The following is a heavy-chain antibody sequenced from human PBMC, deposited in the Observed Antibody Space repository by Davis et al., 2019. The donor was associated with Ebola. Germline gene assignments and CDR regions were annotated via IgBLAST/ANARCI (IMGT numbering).Heavy chain of an antibody. D-gene: IGHD3-16*02. J-gene: IGHJ3*02. CDR2: IYYSGST. Sequence: MPSETLSLTCAVSGGSISSSSYYWGWIRQPPGKGLEWIGSIYYSGSTYYNPSLKSRVTISVDTSKNQFSLKLSSVTAADTAVYYCARGIMITFGGVIVEGDAFDIWGQGTMVTVSS. CDR1: GGSISSSSYY. V-gene: IGHV4-39*01. CDR3: ARGIMITFGGVIVEGDAFDI.